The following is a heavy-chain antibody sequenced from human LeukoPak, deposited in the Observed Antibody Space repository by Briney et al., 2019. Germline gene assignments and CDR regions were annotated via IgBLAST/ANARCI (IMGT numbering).Heavy chain of an antibody. J-gene: IGHJ4*02. CDR3: ARDLSVAMIGRRNHDYFDY. Sequence: ASVKVSCKASGYTFTSYYMHWVRQAPGQGPEWMGIINPSGGSTSYAQKFQGRVTMTRDTSTSTVYMELSSLRSEDTAVYYCARDLSVAMIGRRNHDYFDYWGQGTLVTVSS. D-gene: IGHD1-14*01. CDR2: INPSGGST. V-gene: IGHV1-46*01. CDR1: GYTFTSYY.